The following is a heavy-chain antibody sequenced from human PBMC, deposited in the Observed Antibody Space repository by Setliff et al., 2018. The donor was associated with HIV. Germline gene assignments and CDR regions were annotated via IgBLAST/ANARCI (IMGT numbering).Heavy chain of an antibody. CDR1: GYTFTGFY. CDR3: ARGCTISFGGVIVPRYFDL. CDR2: INPNNGVA. Sequence: GASVKVSCKTSGYTFTGFYIHWVRQAPGQGLEWMGRINPNNGVANYVQNFQGRVAMTRDTSIGTAYMELSRLTFDGTAVYHCARGCTISFGGVIVPRYFDLWGRGTLVTVS. D-gene: IGHD3-16*02. V-gene: IGHV1-2*06. J-gene: IGHJ2*01.